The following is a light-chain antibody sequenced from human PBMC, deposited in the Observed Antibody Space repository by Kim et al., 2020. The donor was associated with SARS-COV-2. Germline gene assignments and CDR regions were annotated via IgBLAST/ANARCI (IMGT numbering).Light chain of an antibody. V-gene: IGKV3-20*01. CDR2: GVS. CDR1: QSVSSSY. J-gene: IGKJ4*01. CDR3: QQFGSSPLT. Sequence: EIVLTQSPGTLSLSPGERATLSCRASQSVSSSYLAWYQQKPGQAPRLLIYGVSARATGIPDRFSGGGSGTDFTLTITRLEPEDFAMYYCQQFGSSPLTFGGGTKVDIK.